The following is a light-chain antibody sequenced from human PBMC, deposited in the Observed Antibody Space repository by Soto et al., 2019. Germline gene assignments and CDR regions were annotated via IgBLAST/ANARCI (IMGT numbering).Light chain of an antibody. CDR3: QQYYSAPLT. Sequence: DIVMIQFPDSLAVSLGERATINCKSSQSVLYSSDNKNYLAWYQQKPGQPPKLLIYWASTLESGVPDRFSGSGSGTDFTLTISSLQAEDVAVYFCQQYYSAPLTFAGGTKVEIK. CDR1: QSVLYSSDNKNY. V-gene: IGKV4-1*01. J-gene: IGKJ4*01. CDR2: WAS.